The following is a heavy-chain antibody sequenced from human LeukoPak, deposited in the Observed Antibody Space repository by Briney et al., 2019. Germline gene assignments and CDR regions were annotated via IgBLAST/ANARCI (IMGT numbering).Heavy chain of an antibody. CDR1: GFTFSSYA. D-gene: IGHD6-19*01. CDR3: AKAGYQWLVRFDY. J-gene: IGHJ4*02. Sequence: GGSLRLSCAASGFTFSSYAMSWVRQAPGKGLEWVSATSGSGGSTYYADSVKGRFTISRDNSKNTLYLQMNSLRAEDTAVYYCAKAGYQWLVRFDYWGQGTLVTVSS. V-gene: IGHV3-23*01. CDR2: TSGSGGST.